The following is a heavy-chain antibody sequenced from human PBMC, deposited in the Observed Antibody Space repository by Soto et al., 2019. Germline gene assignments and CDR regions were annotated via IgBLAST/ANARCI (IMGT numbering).Heavy chain of an antibody. CDR3: AHSRIPNWGSRGAFDY. CDR2: IDWDDDN. J-gene: IGHJ4*02. D-gene: IGHD7-27*01. CDR1: GFSLSTSGVG. Sequence: QITLKESGPTLVKPTQTLTLTCTFSGFSLSTSGVGVGWIRQPPGKALAWLALIDWDDDNRYSPPLKSRLTITKETSNNQVVLTITNMDPVDTATYYCAHSRIPNWGSRGAFDYWGQGTLGTFAS. V-gene: IGHV2-5*02.